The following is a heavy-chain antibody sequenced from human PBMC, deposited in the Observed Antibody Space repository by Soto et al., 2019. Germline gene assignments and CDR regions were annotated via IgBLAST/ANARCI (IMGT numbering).Heavy chain of an antibody. CDR2: IFYTGKT. CDR3: ARGEDAFFYYGLDV. Sequence: PSETLSLTCSVSGGSISSGDYYWNWIRQSPGKGLEWIGSIFYTGKTHYNPSLKSRLTISVDASKNEFSLRLSSVTAADTALYYCARGEDAFFYYGLDVWGQGTLVTVSS. V-gene: IGHV4-30-4*01. J-gene: IGHJ6*02. CDR1: GGSISSGDYY.